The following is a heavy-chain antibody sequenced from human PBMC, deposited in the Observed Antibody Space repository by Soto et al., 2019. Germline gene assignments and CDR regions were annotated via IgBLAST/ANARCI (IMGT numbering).Heavy chain of an antibody. V-gene: IGHV3-23*05. Sequence: GGSLRLSCAASGFTFSSSAMTWVRQTPGKGLEWVSSVDSAFATYYSDSLKGHFTISRDNSKNTVYLQMNSLRADDTAVYYCAKDQWELMHWGQGTLVPSPQ. CDR3: AKDQWELMH. D-gene: IGHD1-26*01. CDR2: VDSAFAT. CDR1: GFTFSSSA. J-gene: IGHJ4*01.